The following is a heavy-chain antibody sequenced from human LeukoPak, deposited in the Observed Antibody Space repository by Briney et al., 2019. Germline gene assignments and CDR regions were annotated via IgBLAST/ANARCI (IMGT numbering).Heavy chain of an antibody. V-gene: IGHV1-69-2*01. Sequence: GASVRLSCKVSGYTFTDYDMHWVQQAPGKGLEWMGLVNPEDGETIYAEKFQGRVTITADTSTDTAYMELSSLRSEDTAVYYCATERRGYYDSSGYSAGFDYWGQRTLVTVSS. J-gene: IGHJ4*02. CDR1: GYTFTDYD. D-gene: IGHD3-22*01. CDR3: ATERRGYYDSSGYSAGFDY. CDR2: VNPEDGET.